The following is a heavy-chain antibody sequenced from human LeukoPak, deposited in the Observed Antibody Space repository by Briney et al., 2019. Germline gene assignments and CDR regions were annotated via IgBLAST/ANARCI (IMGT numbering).Heavy chain of an antibody. CDR3: ARVSSLYQPLDY. CDR1: GGPFSGYY. J-gene: IGHJ4*02. Sequence: SETLSLTCAVDGGPFSGYYWSWIRQPPGKGLEWIGYIYYSGSTNYNPSLKSRVTISVDTSKNQFSLRLSSVTAADTAVYYCARVSSLYQPLDYWGQGTLVTVSS. D-gene: IGHD2-2*01. V-gene: IGHV4-59*01. CDR2: IYYSGST.